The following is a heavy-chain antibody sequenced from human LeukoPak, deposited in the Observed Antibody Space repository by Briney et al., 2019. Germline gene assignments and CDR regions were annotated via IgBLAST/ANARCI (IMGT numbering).Heavy chain of an antibody. CDR2: ISWNSGSI. J-gene: IGHJ5*02. Sequence: GGSLRLSCAASGFTFDDYAMHWVRQAPGKGLEWVSGISWNSGSIVYADSVKGRFTISRGNAKNSLYLQMNSLRAEDTAVYYCAREAITIFGVVRTQTTYGPHRFDPWGQGTLVTVSS. D-gene: IGHD3-3*01. V-gene: IGHV3-9*01. CDR3: AREAITIFGVVRTQTTYGPHRFDP. CDR1: GFTFDDYA.